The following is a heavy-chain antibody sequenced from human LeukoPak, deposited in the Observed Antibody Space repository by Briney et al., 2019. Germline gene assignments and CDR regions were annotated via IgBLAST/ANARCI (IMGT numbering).Heavy chain of an antibody. Sequence: PETLSLTCTVSGGSISSYYWSWIRQPPGKGLEWIGYIYYSGSTNYNPSLKSRVTISVDTSKNQFSLKLSSVTAADTAVYYCAREREGDFDYWGQGTLVTVSS. CDR1: GGSISSYY. V-gene: IGHV4-59*01. D-gene: IGHD5-24*01. CDR2: IYYSGST. CDR3: AREREGDFDY. J-gene: IGHJ4*02.